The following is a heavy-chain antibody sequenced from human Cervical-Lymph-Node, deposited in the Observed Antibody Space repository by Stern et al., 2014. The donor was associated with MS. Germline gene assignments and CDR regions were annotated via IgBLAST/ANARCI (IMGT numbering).Heavy chain of an antibody. D-gene: IGHD1-26*01. CDR2: IYYSGST. CDR3: ARGAVGARFDY. Sequence: QLQLQESGPGLVKPSETLSLTCTVSGGSISSSSYYWGWIRQPPGKGLEWIGSIYYSGSTYYNPSLKSRVTISVDTSKNQFSLKLSSVTAADTAVYYCARGAVGARFDYWGQGTLVTVSS. J-gene: IGHJ4*02. CDR1: GGSISSSSYY. V-gene: IGHV4-39*01.